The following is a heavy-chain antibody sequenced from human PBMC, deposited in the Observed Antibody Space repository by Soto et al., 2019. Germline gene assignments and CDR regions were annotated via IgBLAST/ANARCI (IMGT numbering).Heavy chain of an antibody. D-gene: IGHD6-13*01. Sequence: QVQLQESGPGLVKPSETLSLTCTVSGGSISSYYWSWIRQPPGKGLEWIGYIYYSGSTNYNPSLKSRFTITVDTSKNQFSLKLSSLIAAYTAVYYCARGSTRGDYWGQGTLVTVSS. V-gene: IGHV4-59*01. CDR2: IYYSGST. J-gene: IGHJ4*02. CDR1: GGSISSYY. CDR3: ARGSTRGDY.